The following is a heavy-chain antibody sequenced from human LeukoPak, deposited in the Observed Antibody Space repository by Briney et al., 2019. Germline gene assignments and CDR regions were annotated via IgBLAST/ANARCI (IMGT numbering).Heavy chain of an antibody. CDR1: GFTFSSYA. CDR2: ISYDGSNK. V-gene: IGHV3-30*14. CDR3: ARRAPPGSGSYRDY. J-gene: IGHJ4*02. D-gene: IGHD1-26*01. Sequence: PGRSLRLSCAASGFTFSSYAMHWVRQAPGKGLEWVAVISYDGSNKYYADSVKGRFTISRDNSKNTLYLQMNSLRAEDTAVYYCARRAPPGSGSYRDYWGQGTLVTVSS.